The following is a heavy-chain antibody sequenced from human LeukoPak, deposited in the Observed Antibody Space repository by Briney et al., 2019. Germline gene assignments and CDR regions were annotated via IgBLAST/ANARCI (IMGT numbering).Heavy chain of an antibody. D-gene: IGHD2-2*01. J-gene: IGHJ4*02. CDR2: ISSSSSYI. CDR1: GFTFRSYS. V-gene: IGHV3-21*01. CDR3: ARAEGGYCSSTSCYLYYFDY. Sequence: GGSLRLSCSASGFTFRSYSMNWVGRAQGKGLEWSSPISSSSSYIYYADSVKGRFTISRDNAKNSLYLQMNSLRAEDTAVYYCARAEGGYCSSTSCYLYYFDYWGQGTLVTVSS.